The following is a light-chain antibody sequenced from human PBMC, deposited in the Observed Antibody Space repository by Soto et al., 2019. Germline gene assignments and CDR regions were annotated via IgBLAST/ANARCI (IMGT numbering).Light chain of an antibody. CDR2: DVK. Sequence: QSVLTQPASVSGSPGQSIAISCTGTSSDVGAYDYVSRYQQHPGKAPKLMIYDVKYRPSGVSNRFSGSKSGNTACLTISGLQAEDEADYYCSSYTSSSSVIFGGGTKVTVL. J-gene: IGLJ2*01. CDR1: SSDVGAYDY. V-gene: IGLV2-14*01. CDR3: SSYTSSSSVI.